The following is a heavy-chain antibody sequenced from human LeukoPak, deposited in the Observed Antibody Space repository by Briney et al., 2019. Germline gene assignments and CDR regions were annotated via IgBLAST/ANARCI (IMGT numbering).Heavy chain of an antibody. D-gene: IGHD6-13*01. Sequence: PGGSLRLSCAASGFTFSSYAMHWVRQAPGKGLEWVAFIRYNGNNQYYADSVKGRFTISREDSKNTLYLQMNSLRAEDTAVYYCATQRIRGYSSPLHYMDVWGRGTTVTVSS. CDR1: GFTFSSYA. J-gene: IGHJ6*03. CDR3: ATQRIRGYSSPLHYMDV. CDR2: IRYNGNNQ. V-gene: IGHV3-30*02.